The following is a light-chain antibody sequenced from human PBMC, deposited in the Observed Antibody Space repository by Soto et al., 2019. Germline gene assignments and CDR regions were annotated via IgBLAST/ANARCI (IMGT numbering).Light chain of an antibody. V-gene: IGLV1-40*01. J-gene: IGLJ2*01. Sequence: QPVLTQPPSVSGAPGQRVTISCTGSSSNIGAGYDVHWYQQLPGTAPKLLMYANSNRPSGVPDRFSASRSGTSASLAITGLQAEDEADYHCQSYDSSLRGVVFGGGTKLTVL. CDR1: SSNIGAGYD. CDR3: QSYDSSLRGVV. CDR2: ANS.